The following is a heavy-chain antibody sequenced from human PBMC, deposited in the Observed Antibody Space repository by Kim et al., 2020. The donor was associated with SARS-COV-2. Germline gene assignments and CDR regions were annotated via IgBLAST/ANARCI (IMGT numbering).Heavy chain of an antibody. CDR3: ARGTERGYYYDSSGYQN. V-gene: IGHV3-48*02. CDR2: ISSSSSTI. D-gene: IGHD3-22*01. CDR1: GFTFSSYS. Sequence: GGSLRLSCAASGFTFSSYSMNWVRQAPGKGLEWVSYISSSSSTIYYTDSVKGRFTISRDNAKNSLYLQMNSLRDEDKAVYYCARGTERGYYYDSSGYQNWGQRALVTVSS. J-gene: IGHJ4*02.